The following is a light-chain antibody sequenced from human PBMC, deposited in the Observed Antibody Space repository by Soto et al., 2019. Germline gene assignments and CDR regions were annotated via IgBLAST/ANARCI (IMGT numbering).Light chain of an antibody. CDR1: QSFSTW. V-gene: IGKV1-5*03. CDR3: QQYHSNSRT. CDR2: KAS. J-gene: IGKJ1*01. Sequence: DIQMTQSPSTLSASVGDRVTITCRASQSFSTWLAWYQQKPGKAPRLLIYKASSLQSGVPSRFSGSGSGTEFTLTIRSLQADDFATYYCQQYHSNSRTFGQGTKLEIK.